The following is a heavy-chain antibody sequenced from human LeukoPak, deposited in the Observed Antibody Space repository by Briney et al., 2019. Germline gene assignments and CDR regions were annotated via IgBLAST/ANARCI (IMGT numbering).Heavy chain of an antibody. V-gene: IGHV4-4*09. J-gene: IGHJ4*02. Sequence: PSETLSLTCTVSGASISSDYWSWIRQPPGRRPEWIGYIYSSGTTKYNPSLQSRVTISIDTSKNRFSLKLTSMTAADTAVYFCSRLLPSRPDFYFDYWGQGTLVTVSS. CDR3: SRLLPSRPDFYFDY. D-gene: IGHD6-6*01. CDR1: GASISSDY. CDR2: IYSSGTT.